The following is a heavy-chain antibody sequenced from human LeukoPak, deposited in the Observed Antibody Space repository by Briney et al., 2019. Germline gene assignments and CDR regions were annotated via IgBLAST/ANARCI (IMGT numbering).Heavy chain of an antibody. CDR3: ARGFTVTTDWFDP. J-gene: IGHJ5*02. V-gene: IGHV1-2*02. CDR1: GYTFTGYY. D-gene: IGHD4-17*01. Sequence: ASVKVSCKASGYTFTGYYVHWVRQAPGQGLEWMGWINPNSGGTNYAQKFQGRVTMTRDTSISTAYMELSRLRSDDTAVYYCARGFTVTTDWFDPWGQGTLVTVSS. CDR2: INPNSGGT.